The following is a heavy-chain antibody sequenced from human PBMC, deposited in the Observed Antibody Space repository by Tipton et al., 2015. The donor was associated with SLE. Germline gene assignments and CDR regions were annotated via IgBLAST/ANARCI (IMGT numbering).Heavy chain of an antibody. CDR1: KFSFSDFY. CDR3: TKDVRFGGSYFAS. J-gene: IGHJ4*02. CDR2: ISGRGNTK. Sequence: SLRLSCAASKFSFSDFYMSWIRQTPGKGLEWVSYISGRGNTKDYTDSVKGRFIISRDNAKNPLYLQMNSLRAEDTAVYYCTKDVRFGGSYFASWGQGTLVTVSS. D-gene: IGHD2-15*01. V-gene: IGHV3-11*01.